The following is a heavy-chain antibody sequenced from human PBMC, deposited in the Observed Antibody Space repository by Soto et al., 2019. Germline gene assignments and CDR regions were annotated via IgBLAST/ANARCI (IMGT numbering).Heavy chain of an antibody. CDR2: IIPIFGTA. Sequence: QVQLVQSGAEVKKPGSSVKVSCKASGGTFSSYAISWVRQAPGQGLEWMGGIIPIFGTANYAQKFQGRVTITADESTSTAYMELSSLRSEDTAVYYCARGPNCGGDCYLEYFQHWGQGTLVTVSS. V-gene: IGHV1-69*01. CDR1: GGTFSSYA. D-gene: IGHD2-21*02. J-gene: IGHJ1*01. CDR3: ARGPNCGGDCYLEYFQH.